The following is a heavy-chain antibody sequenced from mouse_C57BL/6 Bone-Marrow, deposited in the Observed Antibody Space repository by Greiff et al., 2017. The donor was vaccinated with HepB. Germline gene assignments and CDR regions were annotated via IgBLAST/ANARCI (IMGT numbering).Heavy chain of an antibody. CDR3: ARHEAMAY. Sequence: QVQLQQPGAELARPGSSVKLSCKASGYTFTSYWMHWVKQRPRQGLEWIGNIDPSDSETHYNQKFKDKATLTVDKSSTTAYLQLSSLTSEDAAVYYYARHEAMAYWCQGNSVTVSA. V-gene: IGHV1-52*01. J-gene: IGHJ4*01. CDR1: GYTFTSYW. CDR2: IDPSDSET.